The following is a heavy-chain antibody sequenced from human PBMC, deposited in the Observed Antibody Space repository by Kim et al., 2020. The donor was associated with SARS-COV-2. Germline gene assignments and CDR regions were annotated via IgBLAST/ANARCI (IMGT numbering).Heavy chain of an antibody. CDR3: AWAYSSSHNYYYYYGMDV. D-gene: IGHD6-6*01. Sequence: SVKVSCKASGGTFSSYTISWVRQAPGQGLEWMGRIIPILGIANYAQKFQGRVTITADKSTSTAYMELSSLRSEDTAVYYCAWAYSSSHNYYYYYGMDVWGQGTTVTVSS. V-gene: IGHV1-69*02. J-gene: IGHJ6*02. CDR2: IIPILGIA. CDR1: GGTFSSYT.